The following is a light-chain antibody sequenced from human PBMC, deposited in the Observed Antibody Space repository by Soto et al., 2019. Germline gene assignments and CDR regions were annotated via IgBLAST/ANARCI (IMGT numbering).Light chain of an antibody. J-gene: IGKJ1*01. CDR3: QQYGSSPRT. V-gene: IGKV3-20*01. CDR2: CAS. CDR1: QSVSSSY. Sequence: IVLTQSPGTLSLSPGERATLSCRASQSVSSSYLAWYQQKPGQAPRLLIYCASRRATGIPDRFSGSGSGAAFTLTISTLEPGDFGMYYCQQYGSSPRTFGPGTTVEIK.